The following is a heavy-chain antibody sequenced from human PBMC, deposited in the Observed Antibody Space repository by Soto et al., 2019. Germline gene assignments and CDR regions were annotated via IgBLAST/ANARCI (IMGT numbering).Heavy chain of an antibody. CDR2: IYWDDDK. D-gene: IGHD6-13*01. V-gene: IGHV2-5*02. J-gene: IGHJ5*02. CDR1: GFSLSTSGVG. Sequence: QITLKESGPTLVKPTQTLTLTCTFSGFSLSTSGVGVGWIRQPPGKALEWLALIYWDDDKRYSPSLKSRLTTTKATSKNQVSPTMTHMDPVDTATYYCSRSWYCDHADNWFDPCGQGTLVTVSS. CDR3: SRSWYCDHADNWFDP.